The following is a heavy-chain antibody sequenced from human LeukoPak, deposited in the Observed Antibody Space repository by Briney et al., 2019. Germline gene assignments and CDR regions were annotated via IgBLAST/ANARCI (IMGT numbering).Heavy chain of an antibody. Sequence: PGGSLRLSCAASGFTFSNYGMHWVRQAPGKGLEWVAVISCDGSNKYYADSVKSRFTISRDNSKNTLYLQMNSLRAEDTAVYYCARGDFWSGRGYYFDYWGQGTLVTVSS. CDR3: ARGDFWSGRGYYFDY. CDR1: GFTFSNYG. J-gene: IGHJ4*02. V-gene: IGHV3-30*19. CDR2: ISCDGSNK. D-gene: IGHD3-3*01.